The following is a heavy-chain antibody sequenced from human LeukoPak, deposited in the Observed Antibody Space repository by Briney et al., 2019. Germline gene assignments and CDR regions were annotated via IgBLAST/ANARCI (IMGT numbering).Heavy chain of an antibody. CDR3: AREGDYYDSSGYYQLVDY. CDR2: ISSSSSYI. CDR1: GFTFSSYS. D-gene: IGHD3-22*01. J-gene: IGHJ4*02. V-gene: IGHV3-21*01. Sequence: GGSLRLSCAASGFTFSSYSMNWVRQAPGKGLEWVSSISSSSSYIYYADSVKGRFTISRDTAKNSLYLQMNSLRAEDTAVYYCAREGDYYDSSGYYQLVDYWGQGTLVTVSS.